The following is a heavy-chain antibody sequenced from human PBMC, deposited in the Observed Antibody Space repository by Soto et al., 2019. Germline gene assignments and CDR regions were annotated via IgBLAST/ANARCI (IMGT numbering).Heavy chain of an antibody. CDR2: IHHSGST. Sequence: SETLSLTCALYGGSFDGYYWSWIRQSPGKGLEWIGEIHHSGSTKYNPSLKSRVFLSVDTSTKQFSLKMTSMTAADRGVYYCARGVDSWSGYLFWGQGTPVTVSS. CDR3: ARGVDSWSGYLF. V-gene: IGHV4-34*01. CDR1: GGSFDGYY. D-gene: IGHD3-3*01. J-gene: IGHJ4*02.